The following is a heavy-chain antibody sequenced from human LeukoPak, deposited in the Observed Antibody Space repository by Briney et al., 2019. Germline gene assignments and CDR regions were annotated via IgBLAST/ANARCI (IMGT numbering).Heavy chain of an antibody. D-gene: IGHD6-13*01. V-gene: IGHV4-38-2*02. CDR1: RYSISSGYY. CDR2: IYHSGST. CDR3: ARVRSSSRTFDY. Sequence: PSETLSLTCTVSRYSISSGYYWGWIRQPPGKGLEWIESIYHSGSTYYNPSLKSRVTISVDTSKNQFSLKLSSVTAADTAVYYCARVRSSSRTFDYWGQRTLVTVSS. J-gene: IGHJ4*02.